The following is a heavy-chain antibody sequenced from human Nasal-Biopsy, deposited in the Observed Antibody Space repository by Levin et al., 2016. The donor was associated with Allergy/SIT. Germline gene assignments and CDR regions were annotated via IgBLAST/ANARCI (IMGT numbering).Heavy chain of an antibody. D-gene: IGHD5-24*01. Sequence: GESLKISCKGSGYSFSKKWIAWVRQMPGKGLEWMGIIYPDDSDTRYSPSFQGHVTISADNSISTAHLQWSSLKASDTAMYYCARGGDVYNFEAFDIWGPRDNGHRL. CDR3: ARGGDVYNFEAFDI. CDR2: IYPDDSDT. V-gene: IGHV5-51*01. CDR1: GYSFSKKW. J-gene: IGHJ3*02.